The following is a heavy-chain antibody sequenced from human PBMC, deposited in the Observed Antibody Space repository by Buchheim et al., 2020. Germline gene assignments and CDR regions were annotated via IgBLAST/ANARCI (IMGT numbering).Heavy chain of an antibody. CDR2: ISYDGSNK. D-gene: IGHD2-2*01. J-gene: IGHJ3*02. CDR3: ARGSDIVVVPAANGASLGAFDI. CDR1: GFTFSSYA. V-gene: IGHV3-30-3*01. Sequence: QVQLVESGGGVVQPGRSLRLSCAASGFTFSSYAMHWVRQAPGKGLEWVAVISYDGSNKYYADSVKGRFTISRDTSKNTLYLQMNSLRAEDTAVYYCARGSDIVVVPAANGASLGAFDIWGQGT.